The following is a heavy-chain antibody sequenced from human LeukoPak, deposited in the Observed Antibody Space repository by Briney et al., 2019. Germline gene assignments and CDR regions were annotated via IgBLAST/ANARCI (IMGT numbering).Heavy chain of an antibody. D-gene: IGHD2-2*01. CDR2: IYYSGST. V-gene: IGHV4-59*08. CDR3: ARHYDCVRTNCARSENWYFDL. CDR1: GGSIRSYY. Sequence: PSETLSLTCTVSGGSIRSYYWSWIRQPPGKGLEWIGSIYYSGSTNYNPSLKSRVTISVDASKNQFSLKLSSVTAADTAVYYCARHYDCVRTNCARSENWYFDLWGRGTLVTVSS. J-gene: IGHJ2*01.